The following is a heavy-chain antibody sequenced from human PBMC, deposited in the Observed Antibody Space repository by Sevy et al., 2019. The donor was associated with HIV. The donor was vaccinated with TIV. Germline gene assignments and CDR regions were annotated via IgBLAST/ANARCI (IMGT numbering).Heavy chain of an antibody. CDR2: ISGSGSST. V-gene: IGHV3-23*01. J-gene: IGHJ4*02. Sequence: GGSLRLSCAASGFIFSGYGMTWVRQAPGKGLEWVSGISGSGSSTYYADSVKGRFTISRDNSKNTLYLQMNSLRTEDTAIYYCAKDRSYLRGYCNNGGCYYFEYWGQGTLVTVSS. D-gene: IGHD2-8*01. CDR1: GFIFSGYG. CDR3: AKDRSYLRGYCNNGGCYYFEY.